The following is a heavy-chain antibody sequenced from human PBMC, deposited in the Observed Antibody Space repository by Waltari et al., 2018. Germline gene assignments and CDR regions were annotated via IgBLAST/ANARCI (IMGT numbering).Heavy chain of an antibody. CDR1: GFSLSTSGMC. CDR2: IDWDDDK. V-gene: IGHV2-70*13. CDR3: VRRRVGTKYYGMDV. D-gene: IGHD2-15*01. Sequence: QVTLRESGPALVKPTQTLTLTCTFSGFSLSTSGMCVGWIRQPPGKALEWLARIDWDDDKNYNTALKTRLTISKDTSKNQVVLTMTNMDPVDTATYYCVRRRVGTKYYGMDVWGQGTTVTVSS. J-gene: IGHJ6*02.